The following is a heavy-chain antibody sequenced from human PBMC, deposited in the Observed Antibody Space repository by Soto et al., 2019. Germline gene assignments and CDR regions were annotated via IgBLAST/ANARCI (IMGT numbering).Heavy chain of an antibody. CDR2: INVNNGNT. D-gene: IGHD5-12*01. Sequence: QIQLVQSGAEVKKPGASVKVSCKASGYSFTIYGVSWVRQSPGHGLEWMGWINVNNGNTNYAQKFQGRVTMTTDTSTSTADMELRSLSSDDTAVYYCATSYDSGFDPWGQGTLVTVSS. CDR1: GYSFTIYG. CDR3: ATSYDSGFDP. J-gene: IGHJ5*02. V-gene: IGHV1-18*04.